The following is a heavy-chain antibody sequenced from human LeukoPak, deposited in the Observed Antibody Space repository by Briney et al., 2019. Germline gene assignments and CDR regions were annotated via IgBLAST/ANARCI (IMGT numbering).Heavy chain of an antibody. CDR1: GGSFSGYY. V-gene: IGHV4-34*01. J-gene: IGHJ4*02. D-gene: IGHD3-22*01. CDR2: INHSGST. CDR3: ARCGPYDSTGIDY. Sequence: SETLSLTCGVYGGSFSGYYWTWIRQPPGKGLEWIGEINHSGSTNYNPSLKSRVTISVDTSKNQFSLKLSSVTAADTAVYYCARCGPYDSTGIDYWGQGTLVTVSS.